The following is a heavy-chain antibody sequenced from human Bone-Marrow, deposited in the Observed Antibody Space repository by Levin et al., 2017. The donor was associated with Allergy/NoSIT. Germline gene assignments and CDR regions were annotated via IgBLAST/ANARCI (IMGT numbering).Heavy chain of an antibody. D-gene: IGHD3-10*01. CDR3: AKDLGSVLLWDRFDP. V-gene: IGHV3-23*01. CDR1: GFTFSSYA. CDR2: ISGSGGST. J-gene: IGHJ5*02. Sequence: ASVKVSCAASGFTFSSYAMSWVRQAPGKGLEWVSAISGSGGSTYYADSVKGRFTISRDNSKNTLYLQMNSLRAEDTAVYYCAKDLGSVLLWDRFDPWGQGTLVTVSS.